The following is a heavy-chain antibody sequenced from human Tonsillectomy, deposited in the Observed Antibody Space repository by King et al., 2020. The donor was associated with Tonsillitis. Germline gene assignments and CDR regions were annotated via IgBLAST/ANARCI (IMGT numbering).Heavy chain of an antibody. CDR3: ARRRSLGYCSGGSCYPRRAFDI. CDR1: GYTFTSYD. V-gene: IGHV1-8*01. CDR2: MNPNSGNT. D-gene: IGHD2-15*01. Sequence: VQLVESGAEVKKPGASVKVSCKASGYTFTSYDINWVRQATGQGLEWMGWMNPNSGNTGYAQKFQGRVTMTRNTSISTAYMELSSLGSEDTAVYYCARRRSLGYCSGGSCYPRRAFDIWGQGTMVTVSS. J-gene: IGHJ3*02.